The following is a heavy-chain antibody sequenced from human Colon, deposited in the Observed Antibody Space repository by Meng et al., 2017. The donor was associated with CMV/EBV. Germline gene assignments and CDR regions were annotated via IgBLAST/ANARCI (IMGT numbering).Heavy chain of an antibody. Sequence: GESLKISCAASGFTFSSYSMNWVRQAPGKGLVWVGRIRGDGIGTSYADSVKGRFTISRDNAKNTVYLQMNSLRVEDTAVYSCAKVGPGTSVASLDYWGQGALVTVSS. CDR3: AKVGPGTSVASLDY. CDR2: IRGDGIGT. V-gene: IGHV3-74*01. D-gene: IGHD3-10*01. CDR1: GFTFSSYS. J-gene: IGHJ4*02.